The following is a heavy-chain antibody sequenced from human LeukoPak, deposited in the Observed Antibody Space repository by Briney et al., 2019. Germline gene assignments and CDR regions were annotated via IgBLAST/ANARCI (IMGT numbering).Heavy chain of an antibody. V-gene: IGHV3-30-3*01. J-gene: IGHJ4*02. Sequence: GGSLRLSCAASGFTFSSYAMHWVRQAPGKGLEWVAVISYDGSNKYYADSVKGRFTVSRDTSKNTVYLQMNSLRADDTAVYYCAKDRSAFSPGALDYWGQGTLVTVSS. CDR1: GFTFSSYA. D-gene: IGHD7-27*01. CDR3: AKDRSAFSPGALDY. CDR2: ISYDGSNK.